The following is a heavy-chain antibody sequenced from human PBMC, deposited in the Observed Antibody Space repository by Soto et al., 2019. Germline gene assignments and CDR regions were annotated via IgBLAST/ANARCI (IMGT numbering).Heavy chain of an antibody. CDR3: VKDLGAAGTSSFDY. V-gene: IGHV3-64D*06. J-gene: IGHJ4*02. CDR1: GFTFSSYA. Sequence: WGSLRLSCSASGFTFSSYAMHWVRQAPGKGLEYVSAISSNGGSTYYADSVKGRFTISRDNSKNTLYLQMSSLRAEDTAVYYCVKDLGAAGTSSFDYWGQGTLVTVSS. D-gene: IGHD6-13*01. CDR2: ISSNGGST.